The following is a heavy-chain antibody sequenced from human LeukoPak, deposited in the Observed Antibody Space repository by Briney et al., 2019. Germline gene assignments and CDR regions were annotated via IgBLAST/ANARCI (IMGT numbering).Heavy chain of an antibody. CDR2: MNPNSGNT. V-gene: IGHV1-8*01. CDR1: GYTFTSYD. J-gene: IGHJ4*02. D-gene: IGHD6-13*01. CDR3: ARGRIAAAGTVDY. Sequence: ASVKVSCKASGYTFTSYDINWVRQATGQGLEWMGWMNPNSGNTGYAQKFQGRVTMTRNTSISTAYMELSSMRSEDKAVYYCARGRIAAAGTVDYWGQGTLVTVSS.